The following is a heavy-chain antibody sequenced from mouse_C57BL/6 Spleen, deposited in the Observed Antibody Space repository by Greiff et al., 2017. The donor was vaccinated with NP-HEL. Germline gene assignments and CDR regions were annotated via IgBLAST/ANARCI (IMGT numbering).Heavy chain of an antibody. J-gene: IGHJ4*01. V-gene: IGHV1-5*01. CDR3: TRRGCDYGGAMDY. CDR1: GYTFTSYW. CDR2: IYPGNSDT. Sequence: EVQLQQSGTVLARPGASVKMSCKTSGYTFTSYWMHWVKQRPGQGLEWIGAIYPGNSDTSYNQKFKGKAKLKAVKSASTAYIECSSLTNDDSAVYYCTRRGCDYGGAMDYWGQGTSVTVSS. D-gene: IGHD2-13*01.